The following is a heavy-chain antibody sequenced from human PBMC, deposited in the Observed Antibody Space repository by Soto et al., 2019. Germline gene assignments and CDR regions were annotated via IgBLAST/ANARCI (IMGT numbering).Heavy chain of an antibody. J-gene: IGHJ6*02. CDR3: ASWSSSSPFSWSDNGMDV. D-gene: IGHD6-6*01. V-gene: IGHV1-18*04. CDR1: CYTFTSYG. Sequence: ASVKVSCKASCYTFTSYGISCVRQAPGQGLEWMGWISAYNGNTNYAQKLQGRVTMTTDTSTSTAYMELRSLRSDDTAVYYCASWSSSSPFSWSDNGMDVWGQGTTVTVSS. CDR2: ISAYNGNT.